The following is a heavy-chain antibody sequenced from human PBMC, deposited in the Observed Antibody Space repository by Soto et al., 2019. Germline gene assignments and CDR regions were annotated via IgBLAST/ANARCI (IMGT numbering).Heavy chain of an antibody. CDR3: ARVSGYSGYDYYYGMDV. CDR2: IWYDGSNK. Sequence: GGSLRLSCAASGFTFSSYGMHWVRQAPGKGLEWVAVIWYDGSNKDYADSVKGRVTISRDKSKTTLYLQMNSRRAEDTAVYYCARVSGYSGYDYYYGMDVWGQGTTVTVSS. V-gene: IGHV3-33*01. J-gene: IGHJ6*02. CDR1: GFTFSSYG. D-gene: IGHD5-12*01.